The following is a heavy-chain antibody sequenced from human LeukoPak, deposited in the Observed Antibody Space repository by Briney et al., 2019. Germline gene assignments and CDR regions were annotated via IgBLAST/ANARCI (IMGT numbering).Heavy chain of an antibody. CDR1: GYTLTELS. J-gene: IGHJ6*02. V-gene: IGHV1-24*01. Sequence: ASVKVSCKVSGYTLTELSMHWVRQAPGKGHEWMGGFDPEDGETIYAQKFQGRVTMTEDTSTDTAYMELSSLRSEDTAVYYCATGISLWFGELLSLDVWGQGTTVTVSS. CDR3: ATGISLWFGELLSLDV. D-gene: IGHD3-10*01. CDR2: FDPEDGET.